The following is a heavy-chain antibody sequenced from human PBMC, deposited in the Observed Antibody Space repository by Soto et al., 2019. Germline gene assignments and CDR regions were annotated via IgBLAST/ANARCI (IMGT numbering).Heavy chain of an antibody. J-gene: IGHJ5*02. CDR1: GGSVNGYY. Sequence: SETLSLTCAVYGGSVNGYYWNWIRQPPGQGLEWIGEINHTCGTHYNPSLKSRVTMSVDTSKNQFSLRLSSVTAADTAIYYCATRITVFGLLIPPFDPWGQGTQVTVSS. V-gene: IGHV4-34*01. D-gene: IGHD3-3*01. CDR2: INHTCGT. CDR3: ATRITVFGLLIPPFDP.